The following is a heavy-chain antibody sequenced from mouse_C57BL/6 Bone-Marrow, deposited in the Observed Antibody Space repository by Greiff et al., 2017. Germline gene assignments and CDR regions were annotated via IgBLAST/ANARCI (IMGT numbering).Heavy chain of an antibody. Sequence: EVQLQQSGPELVKPGASVKISCKASGYTFTDYYMNWVKQSHGKSLEWIGDINPNNGGTSYNQKFKGKATLTVDKSSSTAYMELRSLTSADSAVYYCARRDGYYAMDYWGQGTSVTVSS. CDR2: INPNNGGT. V-gene: IGHV1-26*01. CDR3: ARRDGYYAMDY. CDR1: GYTFTDYY. D-gene: IGHD2-3*01. J-gene: IGHJ4*01.